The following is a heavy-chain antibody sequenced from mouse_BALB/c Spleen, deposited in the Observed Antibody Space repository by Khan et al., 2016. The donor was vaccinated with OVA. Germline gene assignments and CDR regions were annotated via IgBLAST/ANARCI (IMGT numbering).Heavy chain of an antibody. CDR2: IWGGGGT. CDR3: ARSYYRYDGYYAMDY. V-gene: IGHV2-6-4*01. D-gene: IGHD2-14*01. Sequence: QVQLKESGPGLVAPSQSLSITCNVSGFTLSRYNIHWVRQPPGQGLEWMGMIWGGGGTDYNKTLKMRKSIIKDNSKSQVFLKMNSLHTDLTAMYFCARSYYRYDGYYAMDYWGQGTSVTVSS. J-gene: IGHJ4*01. CDR1: GFTLSRYN.